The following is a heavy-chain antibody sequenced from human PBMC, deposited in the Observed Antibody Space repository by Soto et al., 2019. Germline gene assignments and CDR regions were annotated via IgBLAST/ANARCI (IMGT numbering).Heavy chain of an antibody. CDR3: ARESRDGYFPNYYYYGMDV. J-gene: IGHJ6*02. Sequence: ASVKVSCKASGYTFTSYDINWVRQATGQGPEWMGWMNPNSGNTGYAQKFQGRVTMTGNTSISTAFMELSSLRSEDTAVYYCARESRDGYFPNYYYYGMDVWGQGTTVTVSS. D-gene: IGHD5-12*01. CDR1: GYTFTSYD. CDR2: MNPNSGNT. V-gene: IGHV1-8*01.